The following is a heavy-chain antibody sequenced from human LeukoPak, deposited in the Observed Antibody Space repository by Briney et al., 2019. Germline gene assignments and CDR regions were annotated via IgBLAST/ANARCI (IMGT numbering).Heavy chain of an antibody. J-gene: IGHJ4*02. D-gene: IGHD6-13*01. V-gene: IGHV4-34*01. CDR2: INHSGST. CDR3: ARRWVAAAGTGYYFDY. Sequence: PETLSPTCAVYGGSFSCYYWSWIRQPPGKGLEWIGEINHSGSTNYNPSLKSRVTISVDTSKNQFSLKLSSVTAADTAVYYCARRWVAAAGTGYYFDYWGQGTLVTVSS. CDR1: GGSFSCYY.